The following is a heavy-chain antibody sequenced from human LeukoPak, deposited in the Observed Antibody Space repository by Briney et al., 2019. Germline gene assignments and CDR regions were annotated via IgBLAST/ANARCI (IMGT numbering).Heavy chain of an antibody. J-gene: IGHJ4*02. CDR1: GFTFSSCT. CDR3: ARLRKWGAFRFDSGNYFDY. V-gene: IGHV3-53*01. Sequence: QAGGSLRLSCAASGFTFSSCTMDWVRQAPGKGLEWVSVIYSGGSTYYADSVKGRFTISRDNSKNTLYLQMNSLRAEDTAVYYCARLRKWGAFRFDSGNYFDYWGQGTLVTVSS. CDR2: IYSGGST. D-gene: IGHD3-9*01.